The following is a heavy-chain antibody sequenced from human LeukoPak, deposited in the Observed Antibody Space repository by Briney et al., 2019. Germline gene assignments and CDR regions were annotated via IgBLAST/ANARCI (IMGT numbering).Heavy chain of an antibody. J-gene: IGHJ3*02. CDR3: ASRPYYYGSGDGFDI. CDR2: IYSGGST. V-gene: IGHV3-53*01. D-gene: IGHD3-10*01. CDR1: GFTVSSNY. Sequence: GGSLRLSCAASGFTVSSNYMSWVRQAPGKGLEGVSVIYSGGSTYYADSVKGRFTISRDNSKNMLYLQMNSLRAEDTAVYYCASRPYYYGSGDGFDIWGQGTRVTVSS.